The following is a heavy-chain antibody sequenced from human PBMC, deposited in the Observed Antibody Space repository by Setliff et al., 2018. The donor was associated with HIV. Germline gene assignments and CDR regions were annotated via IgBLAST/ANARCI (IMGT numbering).Heavy chain of an antibody. V-gene: IGHV1-18*04. D-gene: IGHD3-3*01. J-gene: IGHJ4*02. CDR2: INPNSGNT. CDR3: ANSQDWSGYYALDY. CDR1: GYTFTSYF. Sequence: ASVKVSCKASGYTFTSYFIHWVRQAPGQGLEWMGRINPNSGNTGYAQKLQGRVTMTTDTSTSTAYMELRSLRSDDTAVYYCANSQDWSGYYALDYWGQGTLVTVSS.